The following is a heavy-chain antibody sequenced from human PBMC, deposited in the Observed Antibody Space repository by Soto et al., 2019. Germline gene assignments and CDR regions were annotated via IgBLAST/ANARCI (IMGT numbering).Heavy chain of an antibody. CDR2: IYPGDSDT. J-gene: IGHJ3*02. CDR1: GYSFTSYW. D-gene: IGHD3-22*01. CDR3: ARLWPPMIVGGTGAFDI. V-gene: IGHV5-51*01. Sequence: GESLKISGKGSGYSFTSYWIGSVRQMPGKGLEWMGIIYPGDSDTRYSPSFQGQVTISADKSISTAYLQWSSLKASDTAMYYCARLWPPMIVGGTGAFDIWGQGTMVTV.